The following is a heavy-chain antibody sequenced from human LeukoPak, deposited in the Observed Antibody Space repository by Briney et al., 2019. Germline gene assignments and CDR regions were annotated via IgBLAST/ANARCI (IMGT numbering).Heavy chain of an antibody. Sequence: GGSLRLSCAASGFTFSSYALTWVRQAPGKGLEWVSTISGSGGSTYYADSVKGRFTISRDNSKNTLYLQMNSLRAEDTAVYYCAKDRVVVTAPFDYWGQGTLVTVSS. V-gene: IGHV3-23*01. D-gene: IGHD2-21*02. J-gene: IGHJ4*02. CDR3: AKDRVVVTAPFDY. CDR2: ISGSGGST. CDR1: GFTFSSYA.